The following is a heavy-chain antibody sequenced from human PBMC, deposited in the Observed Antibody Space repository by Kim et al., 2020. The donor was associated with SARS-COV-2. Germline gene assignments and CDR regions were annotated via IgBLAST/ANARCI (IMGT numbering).Heavy chain of an antibody. Sequence: TYQHPSLTSRVTISVDTSKNQFSLKLSSVTAADTAVYYCASLPYYDSRPIWGQGTLVTVSS. J-gene: IGHJ4*02. CDR3: ASLPYYDSRPI. CDR2: T. V-gene: IGHV4-30-2*05. D-gene: IGHD3-22*01.